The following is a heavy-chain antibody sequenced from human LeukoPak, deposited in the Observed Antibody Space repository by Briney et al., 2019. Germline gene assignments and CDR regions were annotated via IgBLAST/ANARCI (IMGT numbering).Heavy chain of an antibody. Sequence: SETLSLTCTVSGGSISNYYWSWIRQSPGKGLEWIGYIYNTGSTSYNPPLKSRVTISVDTSKNRFSLKLSSVTAADTAVYYCARQGDSSGYWFDPWGQGTLVIVPS. CDR1: GGSISNYY. J-gene: IGHJ5*02. CDR3: ARQGDSSGYWFDP. CDR2: IYNTGST. V-gene: IGHV4-59*08. D-gene: IGHD6-25*01.